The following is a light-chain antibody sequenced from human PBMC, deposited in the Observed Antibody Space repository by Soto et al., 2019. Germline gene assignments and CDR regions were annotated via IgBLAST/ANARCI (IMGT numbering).Light chain of an antibody. Sequence: QSALTQPASVSGSPGQSITISCTGTSSDVGAYKYVYWYQQLPDKAPTLIIYEVSNRPSGVSSRFSGSKSGNTASLTISGLQAEDEADYYCSSYVSYSTFVVFGGGTKLTVL. CDR2: EVS. CDR1: SSDVGAYKY. J-gene: IGLJ2*01. CDR3: SSYVSYSTFVV. V-gene: IGLV2-14*01.